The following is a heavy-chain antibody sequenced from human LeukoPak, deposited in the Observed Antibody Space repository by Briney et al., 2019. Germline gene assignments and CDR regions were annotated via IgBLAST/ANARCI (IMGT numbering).Heavy chain of an antibody. Sequence: ASVKVSCKASGYTFTSYYMHWVRQAPGRGLEWMGIINPSGGSTSCAQKFQGRVTMTRDTSTSTVYMELSSLRSEDTAVYYCARGVVVPAALYYFDYWGQGTLVTVSS. CDR1: GYTFTSYY. CDR3: ARGVVVPAALYYFDY. CDR2: INPSGGST. D-gene: IGHD2-2*01. J-gene: IGHJ4*02. V-gene: IGHV1-46*01.